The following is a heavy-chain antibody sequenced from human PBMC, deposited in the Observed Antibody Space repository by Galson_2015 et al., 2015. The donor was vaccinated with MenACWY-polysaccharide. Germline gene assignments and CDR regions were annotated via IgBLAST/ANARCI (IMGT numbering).Heavy chain of an antibody. Sequence: SLRLSCAAFGFTFRNHGMHWVRQAPGKGLEWVAVIYYDGSNKYYADSVKGRFTISRDNSKNTLDLQMNSLRAEDTGVYYCARDRTSRYIDVWGKGTTVIVSS. V-gene: IGHV3-33*01. CDR1: GFTFRNHG. D-gene: IGHD1-7*01. J-gene: IGHJ6*03. CDR2: IYYDGSNK. CDR3: ARDRTSRYIDV.